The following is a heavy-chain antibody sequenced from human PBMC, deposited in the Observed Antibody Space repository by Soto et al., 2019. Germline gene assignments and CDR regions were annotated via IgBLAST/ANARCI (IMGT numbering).Heavy chain of an antibody. CDR1: GGSFSGYY. V-gene: IGHV4-34*01. Sequence: QVQLQQWGAGLLKPSETLSLTCAVYGGSFSGYYWSWIRQPPGKGLEWIGEINHSGSTNYNPSLKSRVTISVDTSKNQFSLKLSSVTAADTAVYYCARGPRPSDFWSGYYTGSDAFDIWGQGTMVTVSS. D-gene: IGHD3-3*01. J-gene: IGHJ3*02. CDR3: ARGPRPSDFWSGYYTGSDAFDI. CDR2: INHSGST.